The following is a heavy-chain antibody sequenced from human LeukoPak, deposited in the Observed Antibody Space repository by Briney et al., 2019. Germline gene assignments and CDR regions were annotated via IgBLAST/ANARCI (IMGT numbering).Heavy chain of an antibody. Sequence: GASVKVSCKASEGTYSSYAISWVRQAPGQGLEWMGGIIPIFGTANYAQKFQGRVTITADESTSTAYMELSSLRSEDTAVYCCARDRYCSGGSCSYPPGFDYWGQGTLVTVSS. CDR1: EGTYSSYA. CDR3: ARDRYCSGGSCSYPPGFDY. D-gene: IGHD2-15*01. V-gene: IGHV1-69*13. J-gene: IGHJ4*02. CDR2: IIPIFGTA.